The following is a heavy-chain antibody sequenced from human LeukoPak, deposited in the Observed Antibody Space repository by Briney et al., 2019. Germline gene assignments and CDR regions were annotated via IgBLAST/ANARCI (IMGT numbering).Heavy chain of an antibody. CDR1: GYSFTSYW. J-gene: IGHJ4*02. D-gene: IGHD2-2*01. CDR3: ARHLGVHCSRTSCYFLDY. V-gene: IGHV5-51*01. Sequence: GESLKISCKGSGYSFTSYWIGWVRQMPGKGLEWMGIIYPGDSDTRYSPSFQGQVTISADKSISTAYLQWSSLKASDTAMYYCARHLGVHCSRTSCYFLDYWGQGTLVTVSS. CDR2: IYPGDSDT.